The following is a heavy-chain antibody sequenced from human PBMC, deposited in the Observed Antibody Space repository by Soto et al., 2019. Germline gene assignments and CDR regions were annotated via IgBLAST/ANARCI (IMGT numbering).Heavy chain of an antibody. Sequence: QVHLVQSGAEVKKPGASVKVSCKASGYTFTSYGITWVRQAPGQGLEWMGWISAHNGNTDYAQKLQASVIVTRDTSTSTAYMELRSLISDDAAVYYCARGRYGDYWGQGALVTVSS. J-gene: IGHJ4*02. CDR1: GYTFTSYG. CDR3: ARGRYGDY. D-gene: IGHD1-1*01. CDR2: ISAHNGNT. V-gene: IGHV1-18*01.